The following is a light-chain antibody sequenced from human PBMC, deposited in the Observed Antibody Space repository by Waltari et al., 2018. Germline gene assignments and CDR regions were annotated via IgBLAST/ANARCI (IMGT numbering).Light chain of an antibody. CDR3: QQGYSTPIT. J-gene: IGKJ5*01. Sequence: DIQMTQSPSALSASVGDRFTITCRASETIRHYLNWYQQRPGKAPELLIYAASRLQSGVPSRFIGSGSGTDFTLSIDSLQPEDFATYYCQQGYSTPITFGQGTRLDIK. CDR2: AAS. CDR1: ETIRHY. V-gene: IGKV1-39*01.